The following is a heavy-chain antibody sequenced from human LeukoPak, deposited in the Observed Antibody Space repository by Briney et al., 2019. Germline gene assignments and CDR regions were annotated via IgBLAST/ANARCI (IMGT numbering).Heavy chain of an antibody. J-gene: IGHJ4*02. D-gene: IGHD3-22*01. CDR3: AREGYDSSGYRYYFDY. V-gene: IGHV3-48*01. CDR1: GFTFSSYG. Sequence: GGSLRLSCAASGFTFSSYGMSWVRQAPGKGLEWVSYISSSSSTIYYADSVKGRFTISKDNAKNSLYLQMNSLRAEDTAVYYCAREGYDSSGYRYYFDYWGQGTLVTVSS. CDR2: ISSSSSTI.